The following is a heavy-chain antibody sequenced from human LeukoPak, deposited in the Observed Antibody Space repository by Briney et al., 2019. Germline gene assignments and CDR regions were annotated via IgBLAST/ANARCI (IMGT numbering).Heavy chain of an antibody. CDR3: ARHGKYSSGWYGYWFDP. J-gene: IGHJ5*02. CDR1: GYSISSGYY. CDR2: INHSGST. Sequence: PSETLSLTCTVSGYSISSGYYWSWIRQPPGKGLEWIGEINHSGSTNYNPSLKSRVTISVDTSKNQFSLKLSSVTAADTAVYYCARHGKYSSGWYGYWFDPWGQGTLVTVSS. V-gene: IGHV4-38-2*02. D-gene: IGHD6-19*01.